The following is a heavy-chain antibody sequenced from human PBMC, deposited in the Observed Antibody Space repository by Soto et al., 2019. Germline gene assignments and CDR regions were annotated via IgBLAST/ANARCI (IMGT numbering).Heavy chain of an antibody. CDR2: IRSKANSYAT. J-gene: IGHJ4*02. D-gene: IGHD3-10*01. CDR3: TLVPGWGY. Sequence: EVQLVESGGGLVQPGGSLKLSCASSGFTFSGSAMHWVRQASGKGLEWVGRIRSKANSYATAYAASVKGRFTISRDDSKNTEYLQMNSLKTEDTAVYYCTLVPGWGYWGQETLVTVSS. CDR1: GFTFSGSA. V-gene: IGHV3-73*02.